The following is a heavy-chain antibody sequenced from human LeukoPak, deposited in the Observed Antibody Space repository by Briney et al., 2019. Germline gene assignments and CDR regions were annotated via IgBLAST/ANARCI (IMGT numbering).Heavy chain of an antibody. CDR3: ARDVRWLRFVSDY. CDR1: RFTFSSYD. V-gene: IGHV3-30-3*01. Sequence: GGSLRLSCAASRFTFSSYDMHWVRQAPGKGLEWVAVILYDGSSKYYADSVKGRFPISRKNSKNTLYLQMNFLRNEDTAVYYRARDVRWLRFVSDYWGQGTLATVSS. J-gene: IGHJ4*02. D-gene: IGHD5-12*01. CDR2: ILYDGSSK.